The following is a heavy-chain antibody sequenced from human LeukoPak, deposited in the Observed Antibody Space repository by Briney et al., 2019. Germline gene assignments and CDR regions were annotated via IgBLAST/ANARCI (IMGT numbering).Heavy chain of an antibody. CDR3: ARGRRYSGYDFGYYYYYMDV. Sequence: PGGSLRLSCAASGFTFSSYGMSWVRQAPGNGLEWVSVISGSGSSTYYADSVKGRFTISRHNSKNTLYLQMNSLRAEDTAVYYCARGRRYSGYDFGYYYYYMDVWGKGTTVTVSS. J-gene: IGHJ6*03. CDR2: ISGSGSST. CDR1: GFTFSSYG. D-gene: IGHD5-12*01. V-gene: IGHV3-23*01.